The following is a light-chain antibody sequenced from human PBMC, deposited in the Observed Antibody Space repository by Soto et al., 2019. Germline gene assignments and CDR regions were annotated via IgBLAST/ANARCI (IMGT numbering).Light chain of an antibody. Sequence: QSVLTQPPSVSAAPGQRVTISCSGSSSNIGNNYVSWYQHLPGTAPKLLIYDNNKRPSAIPDRFSGSRSGTSATLGIIGLQTGDEADYYCGSWDYSLSTGVFGGGTKLTVL. V-gene: IGLV1-51*01. CDR3: GSWDYSLSTGV. CDR2: DNN. J-gene: IGLJ2*01. CDR1: SSNIGNNY.